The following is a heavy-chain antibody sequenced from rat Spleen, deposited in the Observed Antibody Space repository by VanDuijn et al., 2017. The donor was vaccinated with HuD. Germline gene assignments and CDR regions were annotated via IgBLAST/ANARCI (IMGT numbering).Heavy chain of an antibody. V-gene: IGHV5-22*01. CDR3: ARSVFDY. CDR2: ISYDGNSA. Sequence: EVQLVESGGGLVQPGRSLKVSCAASGFTFSDYYMAWVRQAPKKGLEWVASISYDGNSAYYGDSVKGRFTISRDNAKRTLYLQMDSLKSEDTATYYCARSVFDYWGQGVMVTVSS. J-gene: IGHJ2*01. CDR1: GFTFSDYY.